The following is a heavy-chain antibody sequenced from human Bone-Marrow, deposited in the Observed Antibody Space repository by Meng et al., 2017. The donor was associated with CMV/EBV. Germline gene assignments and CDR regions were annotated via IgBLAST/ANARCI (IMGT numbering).Heavy chain of an antibody. CDR3: ARDRGYGDAGWFDP. J-gene: IGHJ5*02. CDR2: ISAYNGNT. CDR1: GYTFTSYG. V-gene: IGHV1-18*01. Sequence: ASVKVSCKASGYTFTSYGISWVRQAPGQGLEWMGWISAYNGNTNYAQKLQDRVTMTTDTSTTTTYMELRSLRSDDTAVYYCARDRGYGDAGWFDPWGQGTLVTVSS. D-gene: IGHD4-17*01.